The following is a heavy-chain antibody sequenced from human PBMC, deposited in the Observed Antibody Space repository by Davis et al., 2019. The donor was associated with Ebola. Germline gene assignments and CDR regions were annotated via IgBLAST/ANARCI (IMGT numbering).Heavy chain of an antibody. V-gene: IGHV1-18*01. J-gene: IGHJ6*02. CDR2: TSTSDGGT. CDR3: ARRATMVRGVIITNYGMDV. CDR1: GYTFINHG. Sequence: ASVKVSCKASGYTFINHGLHWVRQAPGQGLEWMGWTSTSDGGTKYAQKLQGRVTMTTDTSTSTAYMELRSLRSDDTAVYYCARRATMVRGVIITNYGMDVWGQGTTVTVSS. D-gene: IGHD3-10*01.